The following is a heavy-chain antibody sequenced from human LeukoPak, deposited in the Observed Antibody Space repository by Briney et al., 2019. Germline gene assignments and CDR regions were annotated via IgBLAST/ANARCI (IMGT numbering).Heavy chain of an antibody. CDR2: IWYNGNT. CDR1: GFTFSTYG. J-gene: IGHJ4*02. CDR3: AREEGVDGTSGINN. V-gene: IGHV3-33*01. Sequence: GRSLRLSCAASGFTFSTYGMHWVRQAPGKGLEWVSDIWYNGNTYYADSVKGRFTISRDNSKSTLYLQMNSLRAEDTTVYYCAREEGVDGTSGINNWGQGTLVIVSS. D-gene: IGHD4-23*01.